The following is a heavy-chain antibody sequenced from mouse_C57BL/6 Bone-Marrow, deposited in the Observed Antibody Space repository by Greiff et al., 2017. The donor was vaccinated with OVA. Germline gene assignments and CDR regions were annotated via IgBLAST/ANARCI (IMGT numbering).Heavy chain of an antibody. CDR2: IWRGGST. CDR3: AKNLITTSLGFAY. D-gene: IGHD1-1*01. CDR1: GFSLTSYG. J-gene: IGHJ3*01. V-gene: IGHV2-5*01. Sequence: QVQLQHSGPGLVQPSQSLSITCTVSGFSLTSYGVHWVRQSPGKGLEWLGVIWRGGSTDYNAAFMSRLSITKDNSKSQVFFKMNSLQADDTAIYYCAKNLITTSLGFAYWGQGTLVTVSA.